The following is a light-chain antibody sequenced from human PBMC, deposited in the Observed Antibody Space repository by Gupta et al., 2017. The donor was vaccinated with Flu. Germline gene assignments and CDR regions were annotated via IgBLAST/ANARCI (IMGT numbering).Light chain of an antibody. CDR3: QQCDNWPLT. CDR1: QSVSGS. V-gene: IGKV3-11*01. CDR2: AAS. J-gene: IGKJ4*01. Sequence: EVVLTQSPGTLSLSPGERATLSCRAGQSVSGSLAWYQQKPGQAPRLLIYAASNRATGIPARFSGSGSGTDFTLTISSLEPEDFAVYYCQQCDNWPLTFGGGTKVDIK.